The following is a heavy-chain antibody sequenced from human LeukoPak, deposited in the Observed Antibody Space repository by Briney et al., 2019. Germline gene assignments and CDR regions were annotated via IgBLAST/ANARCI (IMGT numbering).Heavy chain of an antibody. D-gene: IGHD6-25*01. CDR3: AKSAKTETSWFDP. CDR2: IDYGSGGS. J-gene: IGHJ5*02. V-gene: IGHV3-23*01. Sequence: GGSLRLSCAASGFTFSSYAMGWVRQAPGKGLEWVSLIDYGSGGSHDADSVKGRFTISRDNSKNTLYLQMNSLRAEDTAVYYCAKSAKTETSWFDPWGQGTLVTVSS. CDR1: GFTFSSYA.